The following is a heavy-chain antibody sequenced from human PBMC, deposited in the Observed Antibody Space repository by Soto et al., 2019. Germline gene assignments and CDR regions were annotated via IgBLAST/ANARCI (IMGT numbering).Heavy chain of an antibody. CDR1: GNSFTSYS. J-gene: IGHJ4*02. CDR2: IIAGNGNT. Sequence: ASVKVSCKASGNSFTSYSIHWVRQAPGQRLEWVGWIIAGNGNTIYSQNFRGRVSITRDTSASTAYMELSSLRSEDTAVYYCARDYENASGLDYWGQGTQVTAPQ. CDR3: ARDYENASGLDY. V-gene: IGHV1-3*01. D-gene: IGHD3-16*01.